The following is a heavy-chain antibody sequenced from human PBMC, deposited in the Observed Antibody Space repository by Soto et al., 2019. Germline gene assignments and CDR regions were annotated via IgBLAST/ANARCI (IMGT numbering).Heavy chain of an antibody. CDR1: GFIFSDYE. Sequence: PGGSLRLSCAPSGFIFSDYEMNWVRQAPGKGLEWVSYISSNGETTYYAESVKGRFTISRDNAKNSLHLQLSSLAAEDTAVYYCVRGYRYNTSGYFSDFDYWGQGALVTVSS. D-gene: IGHD3-22*01. CDR3: VRGYRYNTSGYFSDFDY. J-gene: IGHJ4*02. CDR2: ISSNGETT. V-gene: IGHV3-48*03.